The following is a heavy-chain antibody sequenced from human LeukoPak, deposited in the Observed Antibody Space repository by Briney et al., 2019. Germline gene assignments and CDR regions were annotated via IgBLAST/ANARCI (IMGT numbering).Heavy chain of an antibody. CDR1: GDSVGSGSHY. J-gene: IGHJ4*02. D-gene: IGHD2-2*01. CDR2: ILTSGNT. V-gene: IGHV4-61*02. Sequence: PSETLSLTCNVSGDSVGSGSHYWSWVRQPAGGGLEWIGRILTSGNTHYNPSLKGRATISLDTSKNQFSLKLSSVTAADTAYYYCTRDVIGGILVVPAAFWGQGTLVTVSS. CDR3: TRDVIGGILVVPAAF.